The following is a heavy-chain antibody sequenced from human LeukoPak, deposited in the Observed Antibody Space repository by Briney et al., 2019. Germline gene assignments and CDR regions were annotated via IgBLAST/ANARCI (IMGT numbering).Heavy chain of an antibody. CDR2: IYSGGAT. J-gene: IGHJ3*02. CDR1: GFTVSSNY. CDR3: ARVGLFAFDI. V-gene: IGHV3-53*01. Sequence: GGSLRLSCAASGFTVSSNYMSWVRQAPGKGLEWVSVIYSGGATYYTDSVKGRFTISRDNAKNSLYLQMNSLRAEDTAVYYCARVGLFAFDIWGQGTMVTVSS.